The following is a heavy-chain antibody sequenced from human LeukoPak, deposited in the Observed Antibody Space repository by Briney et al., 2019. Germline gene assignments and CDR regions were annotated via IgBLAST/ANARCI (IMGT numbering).Heavy chain of an antibody. CDR1: GFTFSSYS. CDR3: ARVRGRYFVGIQYFDY. Sequence: GGSLRPSCAASGFTFSSYSMNWVRQAPGKGLEWVSSISSSSSYIYYADSVKGRFTISRDNAKNSLYLQMNSLRAEDTAVYYCARVRGRYFVGIQYFDYWGQGTLVTVSS. V-gene: IGHV3-21*01. J-gene: IGHJ4*02. CDR2: ISSSSSYI. D-gene: IGHD3-9*01.